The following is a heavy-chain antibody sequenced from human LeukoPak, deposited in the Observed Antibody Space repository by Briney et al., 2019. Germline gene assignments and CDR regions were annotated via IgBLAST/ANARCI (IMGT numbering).Heavy chain of an antibody. D-gene: IGHD3-10*01. Sequence: GGSLRLSCAASGFTVSSNYMSWVRQAPGKGLEWVSVIYSGGSTYYADSVKGRFTISRDNSKNTLYLQMNSLRAEDTAVYYCARELKYYYGSGSYYNWFDPWGQGTLVTVSS. CDR2: IYSGGST. CDR3: ARELKYYYGSGSYYNWFDP. CDR1: GFTVSSNY. V-gene: IGHV3-66*01. J-gene: IGHJ5*02.